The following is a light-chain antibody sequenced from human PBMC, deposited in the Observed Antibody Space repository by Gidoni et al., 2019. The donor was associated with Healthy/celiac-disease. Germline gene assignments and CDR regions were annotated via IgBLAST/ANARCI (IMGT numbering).Light chain of an antibody. CDR1: SSDVGGYNY. V-gene: IGLV2-14*01. CDR2: EVS. Sequence: QSALTQPASVSGSPGQSITISCTGTSSDVGGYNYVSWYQQHPGKAPKLMIYEVSNRPSGVSNRFSGSKFGNTASLTISGLQAEDEADYYCSSYTSRSTRVFGTGTKVTVL. J-gene: IGLJ1*01. CDR3: SSYTSRSTRV.